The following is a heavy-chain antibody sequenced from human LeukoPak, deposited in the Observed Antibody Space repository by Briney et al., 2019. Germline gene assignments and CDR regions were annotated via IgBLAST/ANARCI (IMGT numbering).Heavy chain of an antibody. V-gene: IGHV3-21*01. CDR2: ISSSSRHL. CDR1: GFTFSSYS. CDR3: VRDFDTVTTAYLQL. Sequence: GGSLRLSCAASGFTFSSYSMNWVRQAPGKGLEWVSSISSSSRHLYYADSVKGRFTISRDDAKNSVYLQMNSLRADETAVYYCVRDFDTVTTAYLQLWGQGTLVTVSS. J-gene: IGHJ1*01. D-gene: IGHD4-17*01.